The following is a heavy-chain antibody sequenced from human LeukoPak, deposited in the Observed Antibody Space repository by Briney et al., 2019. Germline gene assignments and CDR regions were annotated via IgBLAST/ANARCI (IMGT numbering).Heavy chain of an antibody. V-gene: IGHV3-7*03. CDR1: GFTFSSYW. CDR2: IKQDGSEK. D-gene: IGHD4-17*01. J-gene: IGHJ4*02. CDR3: ARDGYGDVIEDY. Sequence: GGSLRLSCAASGFTFSSYWMSWVRQAPGKGLEWVANIKQDGSEKYYVDSVKGRFTISRNNAKNSLYLQMNSLRAEDTAVYHCARDGYGDVIEDYWGQGTLVTVSS.